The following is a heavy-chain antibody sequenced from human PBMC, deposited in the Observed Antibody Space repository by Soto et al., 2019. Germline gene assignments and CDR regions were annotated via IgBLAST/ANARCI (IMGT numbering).Heavy chain of an antibody. J-gene: IGHJ6*02. CDR1: GGSVSSGSYY. V-gene: IGHV4-61*01. Sequence: SETLSLTCTVSGGSVSSGSYYWSWIRQPPGKGLEWIGYIYYSGSTNYNPSLKSRVTISVDTSKNQFSLKLSSVTAADTAVYYCARDMALGKQWLVGYYYGMDVWGQGTTVTVSS. CDR2: IYYSGST. CDR3: ARDMALGKQWLVGYYYGMDV. D-gene: IGHD6-19*01.